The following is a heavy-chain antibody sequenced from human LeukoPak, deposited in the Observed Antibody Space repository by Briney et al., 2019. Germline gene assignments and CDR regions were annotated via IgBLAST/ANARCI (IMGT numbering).Heavy chain of an antibody. CDR2: ISYDVSNK. D-gene: IGHD3-10*01. CDR3: AKDYNEYYYGSGSPPLPFDP. V-gene: IGHV3-30*18. J-gene: IGHJ5*02. CDR1: GFTFSSYG. Sequence: GGSLTLSCPASGFTFSSYGMHWVRQAPGEGLEWVAVISYDVSNKYYADSVKGRFTSSRDNSKNTLYLQMNSLRAEDTAGYYCAKDYNEYYYGSGSPPLPFDPWGQGTRVAVSS.